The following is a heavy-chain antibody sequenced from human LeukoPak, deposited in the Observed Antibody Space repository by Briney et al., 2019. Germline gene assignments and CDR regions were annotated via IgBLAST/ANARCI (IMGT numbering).Heavy chain of an antibody. V-gene: IGHV3-48*03. J-gene: IGHJ6*02. Sequence: PGGSLRLSCAASGFTFSSYEMNWVRQAPGKGLEWVSYISSSGSTIYYADSVKGRFTIPRDNAKNSLYLQMNSLRAEDTAVYYCARDDTARAYYYYYYGMDVWGQGTTVTVSS. D-gene: IGHD5-18*01. CDR1: GFTFSSYE. CDR2: ISSSGSTI. CDR3: ARDDTARAYYYYYYGMDV.